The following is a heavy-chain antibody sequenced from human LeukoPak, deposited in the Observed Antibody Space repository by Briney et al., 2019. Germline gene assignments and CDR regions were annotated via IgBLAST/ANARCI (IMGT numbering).Heavy chain of an antibody. CDR2: IYYSGST. Sequence: HPSETLSLTCTVSGYSISSGYYWGWIRQPPGKGLEWIGYIYYSGSTYYNPSLKSRVTISVDTSKNQFSLKLSSVTAADTAVYYCARRDIAAFGQYDYWGQGTLVTVSS. CDR1: GYSISSGYY. D-gene: IGHD6-6*01. J-gene: IGHJ4*02. CDR3: ARRDIAAFGQYDY. V-gene: IGHV4-38-2*02.